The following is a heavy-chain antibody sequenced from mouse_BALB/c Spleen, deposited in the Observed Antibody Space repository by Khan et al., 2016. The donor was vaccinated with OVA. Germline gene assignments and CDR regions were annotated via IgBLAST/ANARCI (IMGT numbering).Heavy chain of an antibody. D-gene: IGHD2-10*01. Sequence: QVQLKQSGPCLVAPSQSLSITCTISGFSLPNYGVHCVRHPPGNGLDCLVVIWSDGSTTYNSALKSRLTISKDNSKSQVFLKMNSLQTDDTAMYFCARQPYYHYNIMDYWGQGTSVTVSS. J-gene: IGHJ4*01. V-gene: IGHV2-6-1*01. CDR2: IWSDGST. CDR3: ARQPYYHYNIMDY. CDR1: GFSLPNYG.